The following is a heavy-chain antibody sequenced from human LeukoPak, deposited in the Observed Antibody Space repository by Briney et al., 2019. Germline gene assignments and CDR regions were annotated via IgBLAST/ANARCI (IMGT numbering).Heavy chain of an antibody. J-gene: IGHJ4*02. CDR2: INHSGST. V-gene: IGHV4-34*01. Sequence: SETLSLTCAVYGGSFSGYYWSWIRQPPGKGLEWIGEINHSGSTNHNPSLKSRVTISVDTSKNQFSLKLSSVTAADTAVYYCARGHDGGATSPFDYWGQGTLVTVSS. CDR3: ARGHDGGATSPFDY. CDR1: GGSFSGYY. D-gene: IGHD1-26*01.